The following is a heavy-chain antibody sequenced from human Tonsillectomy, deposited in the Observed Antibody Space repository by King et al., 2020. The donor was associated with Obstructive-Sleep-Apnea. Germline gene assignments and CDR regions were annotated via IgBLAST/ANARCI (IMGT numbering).Heavy chain of an antibody. D-gene: IGHD3-10*01. CDR2: ISYDGSNK. Sequence: VQLVESGGSVVQPGRSLRLSCAASGFMFSNYAMHWVRQAPGKGLVWVAVISYDGSNKYYADSVKGRFTISRDNSKNTRYLQMNSLRAEDTAVYYCARGGEDLITMVRGVIRDAFDIWGQGTMVTVSS. CDR3: ARGGEDLITMVRGVIRDAFDI. CDR1: GFMFSNYA. J-gene: IGHJ3*02. V-gene: IGHV3-30*04.